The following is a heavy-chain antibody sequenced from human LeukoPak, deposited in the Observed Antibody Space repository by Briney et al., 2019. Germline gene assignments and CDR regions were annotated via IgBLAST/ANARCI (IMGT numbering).Heavy chain of an antibody. CDR1: GGSFSGYY. CDR3: ARRHSYGRTDY. D-gene: IGHD5-18*01. Sequence: SETLPLTCAVYGGSFSGYYWSWIRQPPGKGLEWIGEINHSGSTNYNPSLKSRVTISVDTSKNQFSLKLSSVTAADTAVYYCARRHSYGRTDYWGQGTLVTVSS. J-gene: IGHJ4*02. CDR2: INHSGST. V-gene: IGHV4-34*01.